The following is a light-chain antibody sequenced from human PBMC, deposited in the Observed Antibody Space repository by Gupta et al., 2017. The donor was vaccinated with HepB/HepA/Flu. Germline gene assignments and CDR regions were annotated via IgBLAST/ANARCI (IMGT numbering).Light chain of an antibody. V-gene: IGKV3-20*01. J-gene: IGKJ4*01. CDR3: QQYGSSPPVT. Sequence: PXERATLSCRASQSVSSSYLAWYQQKPGQAPRLLIYGASSRATGIPDRFSGSGSGTDFTLTISRLEPEDFAVYYCQQYGSSPPVTFGGGTKVEIK. CDR1: QSVSSSY. CDR2: GAS.